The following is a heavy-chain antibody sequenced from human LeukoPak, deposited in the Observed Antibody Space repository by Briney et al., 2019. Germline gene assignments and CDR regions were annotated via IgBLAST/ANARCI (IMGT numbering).Heavy chain of an antibody. Sequence: SETLSLTCTVSGGSISRYYWTWIRQPPGKGLEWIGYVYVSGSTNYNPSLKSRVTISVDTSKNQFSLKLSSVTAADTAVYYCATPSIAARRIDYWGQGTLVTVSS. D-gene: IGHD6-6*01. V-gene: IGHV4-59*01. J-gene: IGHJ4*02. CDR1: GGSISRYY. CDR2: VYVSGST. CDR3: ATPSIAARRIDY.